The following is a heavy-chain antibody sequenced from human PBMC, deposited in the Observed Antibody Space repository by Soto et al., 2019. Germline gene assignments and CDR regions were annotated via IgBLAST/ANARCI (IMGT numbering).Heavy chain of an antibody. V-gene: IGHV3-23*01. CDR3: AKDRNYPRDQFHY. J-gene: IGHJ4*02. Sequence: AGGSLRLSCAASGFTFSTYALSWVRQAPGKGLEWVSAISANGQGIHYADSVRGRFTISRDNSKNTIFLHMDSLRAEDTAVYYCAKDRNYPRDQFHYWGQGTLVTVSS. CDR1: GFTFSTYA. D-gene: IGHD1-7*01. CDR2: ISANGQGI.